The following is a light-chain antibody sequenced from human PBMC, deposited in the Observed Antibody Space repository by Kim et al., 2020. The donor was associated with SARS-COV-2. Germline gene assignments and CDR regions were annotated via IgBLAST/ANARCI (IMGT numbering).Light chain of an antibody. Sequence: QSALTQPASVSGSPGQSITISCTGTSSDVGGYNYVSWYQQHPGKAPKLMSYDVSNRPSGVSNRFSGSKSGNTASLTISGLQAEDEADYYCSSYTSSSVVFGGGTQLTVL. CDR3: SSYTSSSVV. V-gene: IGLV2-14*03. J-gene: IGLJ2*01. CDR1: SSDVGGYNY. CDR2: DVS.